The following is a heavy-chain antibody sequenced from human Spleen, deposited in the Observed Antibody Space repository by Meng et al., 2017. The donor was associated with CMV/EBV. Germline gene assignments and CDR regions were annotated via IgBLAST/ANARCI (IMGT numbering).Heavy chain of an antibody. Sequence: ASVKVSCKASGYTLTGYYMHWVRQAPGQGLEWMGWINPNSGGTKYAQKFQGRVTMTRDTSISTAHMELSRLTSDDPAVYYCARDVKWELLRYFDYWGQGTLVTVSS. CDR3: ARDVKWELLRYFDY. CDR2: INPNSGGT. D-gene: IGHD1-26*01. J-gene: IGHJ4*02. CDR1: GYTLTGYY. V-gene: IGHV1-2*02.